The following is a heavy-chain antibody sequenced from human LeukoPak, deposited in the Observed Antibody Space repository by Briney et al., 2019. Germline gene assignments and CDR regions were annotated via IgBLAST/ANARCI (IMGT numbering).Heavy chain of an antibody. V-gene: IGHV1-18*01. CDR2: ISVYNGNT. Sequence: ASVKVSCKASGYTFSSYGISWVRQAPGQGLEWMGWISVYNGNTNYAQMLQGRVTMTTDTSTSTAYMELRSLRSDDTAVYYCARNIVGATASIFDYWGQGTLVTVSS. J-gene: IGHJ4*02. D-gene: IGHD1-26*01. CDR1: GYTFSSYG. CDR3: ARNIVGATASIFDY.